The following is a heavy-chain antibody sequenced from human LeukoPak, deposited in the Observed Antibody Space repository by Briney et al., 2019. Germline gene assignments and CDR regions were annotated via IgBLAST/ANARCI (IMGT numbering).Heavy chain of an antibody. D-gene: IGHD2-21*02. J-gene: IGHJ4*02. CDR2: ISSSGSTI. Sequence: GGSLRLSCAASGFTFSSYEMNWVRQAPGKGLEWVSYISSSGSTIYYADSVKGRFTISRDNAKNSLYLQMNSLRAEDTAVYYCAREDSDIVVVTVPGERYFDYWGQGTLVTVSS. V-gene: IGHV3-48*03. CDR3: AREDSDIVVVTVPGERYFDY. CDR1: GFTFSSYE.